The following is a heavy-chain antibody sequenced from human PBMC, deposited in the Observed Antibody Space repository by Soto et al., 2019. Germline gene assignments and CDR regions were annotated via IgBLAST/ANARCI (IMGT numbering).Heavy chain of an antibody. D-gene: IGHD1-26*01. CDR2: INAGNGNT. CDR3: ARDQSELRDRLFYFDY. V-gene: IGHV1-3*01. CDR1: GYTFTSYA. J-gene: IGHJ4*02. Sequence: ASVKVSCKASGYTFTSYAMHWVRQAPGQRLEWMGWINAGNGNTKYSQKFQGRVTITRDTSASTAYMELSSLRSEDTAVYYCARDQSELRDRLFYFDYWGQGTLVTVSS.